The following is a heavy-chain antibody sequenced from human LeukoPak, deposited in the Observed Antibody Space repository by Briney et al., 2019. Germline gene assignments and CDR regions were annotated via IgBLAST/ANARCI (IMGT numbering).Heavy chain of an antibody. CDR1: GFTFSSYG. V-gene: IGHV3-33*08. CDR2: IWYDGSNK. CDR3: ARGGPKDYFDY. Sequence: PGGSLTLSCAASGFTFSSYGMHWVRQAPGKGLEWVAVIWYDGSNKYYADSVKGRFTISRDNSKNTLYLQMNSLRAEDTAVYYCARGGPKDYFDYWGQGTLVTVSS. J-gene: IGHJ4*02.